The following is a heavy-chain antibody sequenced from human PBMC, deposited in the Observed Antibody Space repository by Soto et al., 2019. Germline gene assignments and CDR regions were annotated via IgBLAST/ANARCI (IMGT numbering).Heavy chain of an antibody. V-gene: IGHV3-33*01. Sequence: GGSLRLSCAASGFTFSSYGMHWVRQAPGKGLEWVAVIWYDGSNKYYADSVKGRLTISRDNSKNTLYLQMNSLRAEDTAVYYCARDGEELPHMDVWGKGTTVTVSS. D-gene: IGHD7-27*01. CDR1: GFTFSSYG. CDR3: ARDGEELPHMDV. J-gene: IGHJ6*03. CDR2: IWYDGSNK.